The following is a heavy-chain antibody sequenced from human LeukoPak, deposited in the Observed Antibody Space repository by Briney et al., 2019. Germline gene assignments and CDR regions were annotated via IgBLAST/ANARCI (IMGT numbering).Heavy chain of an antibody. D-gene: IGHD5-18*01. CDR3: AKNAGYSYGLYYFDH. CDR1: GFTFSSYA. CDR2: ISYDGSNK. J-gene: IGHJ4*02. V-gene: IGHV3-30*04. Sequence: GRSLGLSCAASGFTFSSYAMHWVRQAPGKGLEWVAVISYDGSNKYYADSVKGRFTISRDNSKNTLYLQMNSLRAEDSAVYYCAKNAGYSYGLYYFDHWGQGTLVTVSS.